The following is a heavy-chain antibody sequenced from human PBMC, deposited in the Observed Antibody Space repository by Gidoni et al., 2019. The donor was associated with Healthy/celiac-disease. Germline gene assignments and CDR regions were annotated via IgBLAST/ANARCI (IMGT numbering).Heavy chain of an antibody. CDR2: INHSGST. J-gene: IGHJ1*01. CDR1: GGSFSGYY. D-gene: IGHD2-2*01. Sequence: QVQLQQWGAGLLKPSETLSLTCAVYGGSFSGYYWSWNRQPPGKGLEGSGEINHSGSTNYNPSLQSRGTISVDTSKNQFSLKLSSVTAADTAVYYCASFPRSSTSLPVQAVQHWGQGTLVTVSS. CDR3: ASFPRSSTSLPVQAVQH. V-gene: IGHV4-34*01.